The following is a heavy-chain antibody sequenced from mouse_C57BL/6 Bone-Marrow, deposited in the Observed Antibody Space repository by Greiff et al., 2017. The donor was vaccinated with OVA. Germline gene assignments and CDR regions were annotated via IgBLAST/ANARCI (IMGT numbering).Heavy chain of an antibody. Sequence: VQLQESGAELARPGASVKLSCKASGYTFTSYGISWVKQRTGQGLEWIGEIYPRSGNTYYNEKFKGKATLTADKSSSTAYMELRSLTSEASAVYFCARRDYYGSSAYAMDYWGQGTSVTVSS. CDR3: ARRDYYGSSAYAMDY. V-gene: IGHV1-81*01. CDR2: IYPRSGNT. CDR1: GYTFTSYG. J-gene: IGHJ4*01. D-gene: IGHD1-1*01.